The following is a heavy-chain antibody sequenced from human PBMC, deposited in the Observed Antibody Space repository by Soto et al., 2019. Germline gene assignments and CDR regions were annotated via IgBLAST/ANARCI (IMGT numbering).Heavy chain of an antibody. CDR3: ARVLRGVVNWFDP. V-gene: IGHV1-18*01. J-gene: IGHJ5*02. D-gene: IGHD3-10*01. CDR2: IATYNTNR. Sequence: ASVKVSCKTSGDTFTNFGLSWVRQAPGQGLEWMGWIATYNTNRNYAQKFQGRLTLTPDTSTSTAYMELKSLGYDDTAVYYCARVLRGVVNWFDPWGQGTLVTVS. CDR1: GDTFTNFG.